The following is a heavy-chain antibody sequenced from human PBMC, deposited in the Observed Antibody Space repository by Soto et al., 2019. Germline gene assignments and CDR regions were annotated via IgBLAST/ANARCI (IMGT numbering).Heavy chain of an antibody. CDR2: INHSGST. CDR3: ARVPTNNWFDP. Sequence: KASETLSLTCAVYGGSFSGYYWSWIRQPPGKGLEWIGEINHSGSTNYNPSLKSRVTISVDTSKDQFSLKLSSVTAADTAVYYCARVPTNNWFDPWGQGTLVTVSS. D-gene: IGHD1-1*01. CDR1: GGSFSGYY. J-gene: IGHJ5*02. V-gene: IGHV4-34*01.